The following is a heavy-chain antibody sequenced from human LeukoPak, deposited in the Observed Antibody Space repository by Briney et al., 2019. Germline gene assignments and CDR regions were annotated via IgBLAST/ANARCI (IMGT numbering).Heavy chain of an antibody. CDR2: IRYDGSNK. J-gene: IGHJ6*03. Sequence: QSGGSLTLSWAASGFTFSSYGMHWVRQAPGKGLEWVAFIRYDGSNKYYADSVKGRFTISRNNSNDTLYLQMNSLRAEDTAVYYCAKVSVDPYYYYYYMDVWGKGTTVTVSS. CDR3: AKVSVDPYYYYYYMDV. D-gene: IGHD2-21*01. CDR1: GFTFSSYG. V-gene: IGHV3-30*02.